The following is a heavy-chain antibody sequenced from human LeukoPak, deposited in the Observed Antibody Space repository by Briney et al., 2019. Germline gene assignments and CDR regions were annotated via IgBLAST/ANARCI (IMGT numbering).Heavy chain of an antibody. CDR2: MNPNSGNT. Sequence: GASVKVSCKASGYTFTSYDINWVRQATGQGLEWMGWMNPNSGNTGYAQKFQGRVTMTRNTSISTAYMELSSLRSEDTAVYYCARGRYCSGGSRYGDWFDPWGQGTLVTVSS. CDR3: ARGRYCSGGSRYGDWFDP. J-gene: IGHJ5*02. CDR1: GYTFTSYD. V-gene: IGHV1-8*01. D-gene: IGHD2-15*01.